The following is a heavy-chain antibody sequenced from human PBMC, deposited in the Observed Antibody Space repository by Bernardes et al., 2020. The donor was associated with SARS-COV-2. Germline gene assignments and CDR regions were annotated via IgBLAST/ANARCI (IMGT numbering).Heavy chain of an antibody. CDR1: GYTLTELS. V-gene: IGHV1-24*01. CDR3: ATAQPITIFGVVMGPPRYYYYYGMDV. Sequence: ASVKVSCKVSGYTLTELSMHWVRQAPGKGLEWMGGFDPEDGETIYAQKFQGRVTMTEDTSTDTAYMELSSLRSEDTAVYYCATAQPITIFGVVMGPPRYYYYYGMDVWGQGTTVTVSS. D-gene: IGHD3-3*01. J-gene: IGHJ6*02. CDR2: FDPEDGET.